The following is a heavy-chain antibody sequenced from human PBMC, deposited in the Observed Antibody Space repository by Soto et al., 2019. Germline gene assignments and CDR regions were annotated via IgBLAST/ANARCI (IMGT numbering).Heavy chain of an antibody. CDR2: ISYDGSNK. J-gene: IGHJ6*02. CDR3: AREVVPAALINYYYYYGMDV. D-gene: IGHD2-2*01. Sequence: PGGSLRLSCAASVFTFSSYAMHWVRQAPGKGLEWVAVISYDGSNKYYADSVKGRFTISRDNSKNTLYLQMNSLRAEDTAVYYCAREVVPAALINYYYYYGMDVWGQGTTVTVSS. V-gene: IGHV3-30-3*01. CDR1: VFTFSSYA.